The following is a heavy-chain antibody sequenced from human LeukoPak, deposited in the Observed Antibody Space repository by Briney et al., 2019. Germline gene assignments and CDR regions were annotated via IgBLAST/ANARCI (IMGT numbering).Heavy chain of an antibody. CDR3: ARGALYDDYVWGSYRNYFDY. V-gene: IGHV3-9*01. J-gene: IGHJ4*02. CDR2: ISWNSGSI. D-gene: IGHD3-16*01. CDR1: GFTFDDYA. Sequence: GGSLRLSCAASGFTFDDYAMHWVRHAPGKGLEWVSGISWNSGSIGYVDSVKGRFTISRDNAKNSLYLQMNSLRAEDTALYYCARGALYDDYVWGSYRNYFDYWGQGTLVTVSS.